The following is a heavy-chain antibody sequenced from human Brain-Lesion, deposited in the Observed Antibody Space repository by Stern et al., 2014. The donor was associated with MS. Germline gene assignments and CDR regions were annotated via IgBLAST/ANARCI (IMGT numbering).Heavy chain of an antibody. D-gene: IGHD5-24*01. J-gene: IGHJ4*02. CDR3: ARLTGIIDS. V-gene: IGHV4-39*01. CDR2: LSYSGPT. Sequence: QVQLVESGPGLVKPSETLSLTCTASGGSISRSTYYWGWIRQPPGKGLEGMGNLSYSGPTYSAPSHKIRVTIAVHAATTQFSLNLNSVTAADTAVYYCARLTGIIDSWGQGTLVAVSS. CDR1: GGSISRSTYY.